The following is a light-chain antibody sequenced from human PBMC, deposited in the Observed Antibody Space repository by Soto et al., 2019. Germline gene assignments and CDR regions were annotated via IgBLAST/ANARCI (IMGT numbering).Light chain of an antibody. V-gene: IGKV1-9*01. J-gene: IGKJ5*01. CDR3: KQRNIYPIT. Sequence: DIRVTQVPTFLSPSLGDTVTITLVASQGISSFIAWSQHKPGKAPRLLIYAASSLQSGVPSRFSGSGSGTEFTLTISSLQPEDFATYYCKQRNIYPITFGQGTRLEIK. CDR1: QGISSF. CDR2: AAS.